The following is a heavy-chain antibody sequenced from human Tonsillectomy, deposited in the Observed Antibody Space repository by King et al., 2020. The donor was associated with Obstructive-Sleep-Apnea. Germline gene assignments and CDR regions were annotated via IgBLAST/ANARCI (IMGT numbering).Heavy chain of an antibody. CDR2: IYYSGST. J-gene: IGHJ4*02. Sequence: QLQESGPGLVKPSETLLLTCTVSGGSLSSDSYYWGWIRQPPGKGLEWIGSIYYSGSTYDNLSLKSRVSISVDTTNNQFSLKLSSVTAADTAMYYCARDRRWPRDLSDYPGAFDYWGQGTLVTVSS. CDR3: ARDRRWPRDLSDYPGAFDY. V-gene: IGHV4-39*07. CDR1: GGSLSSDSYY. D-gene: IGHD4-17*01.